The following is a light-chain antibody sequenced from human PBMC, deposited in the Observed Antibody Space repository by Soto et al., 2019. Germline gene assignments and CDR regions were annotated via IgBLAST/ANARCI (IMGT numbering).Light chain of an antibody. V-gene: IGKV1-39*01. Sequence: DIQMTQSPSSLSASVGDRVNITCRASQSIGSYLNWYQQKPGKAPNLLIYAASSLQSAVPSRFIGSGAGTDFNLTNISPQPEDFATTYYQQSYTTPPITFGQWTRLDI. J-gene: IGKJ5*01. CDR3: QQSYTTPPIT. CDR2: AAS. CDR1: QSIGSY.